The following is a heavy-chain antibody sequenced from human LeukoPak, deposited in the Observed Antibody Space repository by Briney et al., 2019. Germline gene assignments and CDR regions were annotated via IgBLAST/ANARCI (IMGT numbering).Heavy chain of an antibody. J-gene: IGHJ4*02. Sequence: GGSLRLSCAASGFIFSSSAMSWVRQAPGKGLEWVSGISDSGGSTYYEDSVRGRFTISRDNSKNTLYLQMNSLRAEDTAVYYCARELFDFDYWGQGTLVTVSS. CDR2: ISDSGGST. D-gene: IGHD3-10*01. CDR1: GFIFSSSA. V-gene: IGHV3-23*01. CDR3: ARELFDFDY.